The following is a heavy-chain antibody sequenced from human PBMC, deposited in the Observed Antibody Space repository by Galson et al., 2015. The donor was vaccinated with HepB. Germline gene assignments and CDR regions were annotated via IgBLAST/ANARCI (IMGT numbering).Heavy chain of an antibody. Sequence: SVKVSCKASGYTFTSYAMNWVRQAPGQGLEWMGWINTNTGNPTYAQGFTGRFVFSLDTSVSTAYLQISSLKAEDTAVYYCARYYYGSGSYKLNYYYYMDVWGKGTTVTVSS. D-gene: IGHD3-10*01. J-gene: IGHJ6*03. CDR1: GYTFTSYA. V-gene: IGHV7-4-1*02. CDR3: ARYYYGSGSYKLNYYYYMDV. CDR2: INTNTGNP.